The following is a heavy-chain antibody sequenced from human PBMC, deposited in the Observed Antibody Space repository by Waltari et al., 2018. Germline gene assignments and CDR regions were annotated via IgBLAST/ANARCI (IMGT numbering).Heavy chain of an antibody. D-gene: IGHD6-19*01. CDR3: ARGDGTGWSGPSNFYYGMDV. J-gene: IGHJ6*02. V-gene: IGHV4-38-2*01. CDR1: GYSITSGFY. Sequence: QVQLQESGPGLVKPSETLSLTCAVSGYSITSGFYWGWIRQPPGKGLGWIGSIYYSGTTHSNPALRSRVTMSVDTSKTNFSLQLRSVSAADTAMYYCARGDGTGWSGPSNFYYGMDVWGQGTTVTVSS. CDR2: IYYSGTT.